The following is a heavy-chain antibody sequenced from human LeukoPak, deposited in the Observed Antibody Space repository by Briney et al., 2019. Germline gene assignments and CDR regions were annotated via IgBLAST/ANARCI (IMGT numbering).Heavy chain of an antibody. Sequence: ASVKVSCKASGYTFTNYHMHWVRQAPGQGLEWMGRIYPSSGGTNYAQKFQDRITLTTDTSINTAYMELSRLRFDDTAVYYCARDLPFEDWGQGTLVTVSS. CDR1: GYTFTNYH. J-gene: IGHJ4*02. CDR3: ARDLPFED. D-gene: IGHD2/OR15-2a*01. V-gene: IGHV1-2*06. CDR2: IYPSSGGT.